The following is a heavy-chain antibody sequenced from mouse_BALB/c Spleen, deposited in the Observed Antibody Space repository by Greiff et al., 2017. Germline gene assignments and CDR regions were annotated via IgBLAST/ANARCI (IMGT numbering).Heavy chain of an antibody. J-gene: IGHJ3*01. CDR3: ARQGNYGAWFAY. V-gene: IGHV5-12-1*01. CDR1: GFAFSSYD. Sequence: DVMLVESGGGLVKPGGSLKLSCAASGFAFSSYDMSWVRQTPEKRLEWVAYISSGGGSTYYPDTVKGRFTISRDNAKNTLYLQMSSLKSEDTAMYYCARQGNYGAWFAYWGQGTLVTVSA. CDR2: ISSGGGST. D-gene: IGHD2-1*01.